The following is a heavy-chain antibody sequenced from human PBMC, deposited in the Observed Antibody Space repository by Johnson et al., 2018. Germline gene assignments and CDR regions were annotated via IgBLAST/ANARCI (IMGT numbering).Heavy chain of an antibody. V-gene: IGHV3-11*04. J-gene: IGHJ6*03. Sequence: QVQLVESGGGLVKPGGSLRLSCVASGFNFSDSYMSWIRQAPGKGLEGVSYISSSGSIIYYGDSVKGRFTISRDKAKNSLYLQMNSLRAEDTAVYYCAGDGRPPPAGKRYNYSYMDGWGKGTTGSVSS. CDR1: GFNFSDSY. D-gene: IGHD5-24*01. CDR2: ISSSGSII. CDR3: AGDGRPPPAGKRYNYSYMDG.